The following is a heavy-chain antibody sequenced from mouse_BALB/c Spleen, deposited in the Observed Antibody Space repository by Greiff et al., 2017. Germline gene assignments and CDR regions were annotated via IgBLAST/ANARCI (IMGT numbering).Heavy chain of an antibody. CDR1: GYSITSGYY. CDR3: ARRYYDYDGFAY. V-gene: IGHV3-6*02. Sequence: DVKLQESGPGLVKPSQSLSLTCSVTGYSITSGYYWNWIRQFPENKLEWMGYISYDGSNNYNPSLKNRISITRDTSKNQFFLKLNSVTTEDTATYYCARRYYDYDGFAYWGQGTLVTVSA. J-gene: IGHJ3*01. D-gene: IGHD2-4*01. CDR2: ISYDGSN.